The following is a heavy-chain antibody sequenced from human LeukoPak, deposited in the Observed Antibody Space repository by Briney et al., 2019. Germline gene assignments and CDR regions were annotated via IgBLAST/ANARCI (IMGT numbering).Heavy chain of an antibody. J-gene: IGHJ4*02. V-gene: IGHV3-48*03. CDR2: IRSSGSSI. CDR3: ARVHYYDSSGYYYIDY. D-gene: IGHD3-22*01. CDR1: GFTFSSYE. Sequence: GGSLRLSCAVSGFTFSSYEMNWVLQAPGKGLEWVSYIRSSGSSIYYADSVKGRFTISRDNAKNSLYLQMNSLRAEDTAVYYCARVHYYDSSGYYYIDYWGQGTLVTVSS.